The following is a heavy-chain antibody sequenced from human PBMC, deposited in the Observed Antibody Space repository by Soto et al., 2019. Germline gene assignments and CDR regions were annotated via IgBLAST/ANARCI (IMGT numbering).Heavy chain of an antibody. CDR1: GVSTSNHY. CDR3: ARGGGSPYHDHEFDY. CDR2: IYYRGTT. Sequence: QVQLQESGPGLVKPSETLSLTCSVSGVSTSNHYWTWIRKPPGQGPEWIGCIYYRGTTNYKASFNSRVTISVDTSKNQFSLKLTSVTTADPAVYYCARGGGSPYHDHEFDYWGQGILVTVSS. D-gene: IGHD2-2*01. V-gene: IGHV4-59*11. J-gene: IGHJ4*02.